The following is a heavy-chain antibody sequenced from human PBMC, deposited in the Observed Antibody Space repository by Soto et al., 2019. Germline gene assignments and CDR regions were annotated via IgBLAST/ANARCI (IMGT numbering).Heavy chain of an antibody. CDR3: ARFCSGGSCYFGVLYYYGMDV. J-gene: IGHJ6*02. Sequence: QVQLVQSGAEVKKPGSSVKVSCKASGGTFSSYAISWVRQAPGQGLEWMGGIIPIFGTANYAQKFQGRVTITADESTSTAYMELSSLRSEDTAVYYCARFCSGGSCYFGVLYYYGMDVWGQGTTVTVSS. D-gene: IGHD2-15*01. CDR2: IIPIFGTA. CDR1: GGTFSSYA. V-gene: IGHV1-69*01.